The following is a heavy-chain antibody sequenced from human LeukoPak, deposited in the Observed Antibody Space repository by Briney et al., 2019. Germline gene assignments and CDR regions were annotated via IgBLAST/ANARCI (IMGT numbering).Heavy chain of an antibody. J-gene: IGHJ4*02. Sequence: ASVKVSCKTSGYTFTSYAMHWVRQAPGQRLEWMGWINTGNGNTKYSQKFQGRVTITRDTSAGTAYMELSSLRSEDTAIYYCARVFRDRSYKDYWGQGTLVTVSS. CDR1: GYTFTSYA. CDR3: ARVFRDRSYKDY. V-gene: IGHV1-3*04. CDR2: INTGNGNT. D-gene: IGHD1-26*01.